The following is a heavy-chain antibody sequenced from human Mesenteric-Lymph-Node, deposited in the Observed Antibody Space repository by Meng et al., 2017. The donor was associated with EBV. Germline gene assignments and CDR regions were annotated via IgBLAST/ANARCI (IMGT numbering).Heavy chain of an antibody. D-gene: IGHD3-16*01. CDR2: INTDGTIT. CDR3: AADMMGAQDY. CDR1: GFTFSNYW. V-gene: IGHV3-74*01. Sequence: EGRVWESGGGLFQTWGALSLSCAASGFTFSNYWTNWGRHLPGKGLVLVSRINTDGTITSYADSVKGRFTISRDNAKNTLYLQMNSLRAEDTAVYYCAADMMGAQDYWGQGTLVTVSS. J-gene: IGHJ4*02.